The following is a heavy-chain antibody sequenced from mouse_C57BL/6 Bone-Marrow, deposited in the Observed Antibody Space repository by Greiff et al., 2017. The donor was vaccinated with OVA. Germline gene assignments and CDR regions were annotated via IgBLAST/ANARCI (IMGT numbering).Heavy chain of an antibody. CDR3: ARRGERNYVRWYLDY. CDR2: INSDGGST. V-gene: IGHV5-2*03. J-gene: IGHJ2*01. CDR1: EYEFPYHD. D-gene: IGHD1-1*01. Sequence: DVKLVESGGGLVQPGESLKLSCESNEYEFPYHDMSWVRKPPEKRLELVAAINSDGGSTYYPDTMERRFLISSDNTKKALYLQMSSLRSEDTALYDCARRGERNYVRWYLDYWGQGTTLTVSS.